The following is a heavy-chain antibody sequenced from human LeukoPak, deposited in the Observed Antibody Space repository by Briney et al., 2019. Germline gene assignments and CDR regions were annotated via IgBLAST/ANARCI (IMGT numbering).Heavy chain of an antibody. CDR2: ISGSGGST. CDR3: AKDRKRSSGSYYVYFDY. J-gene: IGHJ4*02. D-gene: IGHD1-26*01. Sequence: PGGSLRLSCAASGFTFSSYAMSWVRQAPGKGLEWVSAISGSGGSTYYADSVKGRFTISRDNSKNTLYLQMNSLRAEDTAVYYCAKDRKRSSGSYYVYFDYWGQGTLVTVSS. CDR1: GFTFSSYA. V-gene: IGHV3-23*01.